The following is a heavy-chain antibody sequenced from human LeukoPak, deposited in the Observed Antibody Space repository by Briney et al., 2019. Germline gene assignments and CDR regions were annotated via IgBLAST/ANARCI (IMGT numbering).Heavy chain of an antibody. V-gene: IGHV4-34*01. CDR3: AREVVPAATWFDP. J-gene: IGHJ5*02. D-gene: IGHD2-2*01. CDR2: INHSGST. CDR1: GGSFSGYY. Sequence: PSETLSLTCAVYGGSFSGYYWSWIRQPPGKGLEWIGEINHSGSTNYNPSLKSRVTTSVDTSKNQFSLKLSSVTAADTAVYYCAREVVPAATWFDPWGQGTLVTVSS.